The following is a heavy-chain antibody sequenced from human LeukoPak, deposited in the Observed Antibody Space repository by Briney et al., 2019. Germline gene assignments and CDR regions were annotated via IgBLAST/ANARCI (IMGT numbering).Heavy chain of an antibody. V-gene: IGHV3-30*09. Sequence: GGSLRLSCAASGFTFSSYPMHWVRQAPGKGLEWVAVISYDGSNKYYADSVKGRFAISRDNSKNTLYLQMNSLRAEDTAVYYCAREVQCSTSCFFFDYWGQGTLVTVSS. CDR2: ISYDGSNK. CDR3: AREVQCSTSCFFFDY. CDR1: GFTFSSYP. D-gene: IGHD2-2*01. J-gene: IGHJ4*02.